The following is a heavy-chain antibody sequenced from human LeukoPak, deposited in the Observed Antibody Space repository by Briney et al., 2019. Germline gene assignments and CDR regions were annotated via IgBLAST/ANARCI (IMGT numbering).Heavy chain of an antibody. V-gene: IGHV4-39*01. CDR3: ARNARTYYYGSGSPMGY. CDR1: GGSISSSSYY. J-gene: IGHJ4*02. D-gene: IGHD3-10*01. Sequence: SETLSLTCTVSGGSISSSSYYWGWIRQPPGKGLEWIGSIYYSGSTYYNPSLKSRVTISVDTSKNQFSLKLSSVTAADTAVYYCARNARTYYYGSGSPMGYWGQGTLVTVSS. CDR2: IYYSGST.